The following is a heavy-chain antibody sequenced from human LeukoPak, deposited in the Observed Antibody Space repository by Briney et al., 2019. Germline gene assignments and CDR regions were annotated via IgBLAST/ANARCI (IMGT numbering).Heavy chain of an antibody. D-gene: IGHD5-18*01. CDR1: GGSFSGYY. CDR2: INHSGST. V-gene: IGHV4-34*01. J-gene: IGHJ6*03. Sequence: SETLSLTCAVYGGSFSGYYWSWIRQPPGKGLEWIGEINHSGSTNYNPSLKSRVTISVDTSKNQFSLKLSSVTAADTAVYYCARTTEGGYSYGYFYYYYMDVWGKGTTVTVSS. CDR3: ARTTEGGYSYGYFYYYYMDV.